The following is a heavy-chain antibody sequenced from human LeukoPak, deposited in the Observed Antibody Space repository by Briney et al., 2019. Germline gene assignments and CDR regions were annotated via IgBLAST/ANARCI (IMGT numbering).Heavy chain of an antibody. D-gene: IGHD1-26*01. CDR3: ARVDSGTYYMPFDY. CDR2: IYHSGST. V-gene: IGHV4-59*01. Sequence: SETLSLTCTVSGGSLIHYYWSWIRQPPGKGLEWIGYIYHSGSTNYNPPLKGRATISVDTSKNQISLRLNSVTAADTAVYYCARVDSGTYYMPFDYWGQGSLVTVSS. J-gene: IGHJ4*02. CDR1: GGSLIHYY.